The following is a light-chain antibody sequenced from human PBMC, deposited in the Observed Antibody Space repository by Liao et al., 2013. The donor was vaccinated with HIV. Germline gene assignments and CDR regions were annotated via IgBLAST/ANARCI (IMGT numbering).Light chain of an antibody. Sequence: SYVLTQPPSVSVAPGKTARIPCGGNDIGSKSVHWYQQKPGQAPVLVIYYDTERPSGIPERFSGSNSGNTATLTINRVEAGDEADFYCQVWDSSSDHVVFGGGTKLTVL. J-gene: IGLJ2*01. V-gene: IGLV3-21*04. CDR1: DIGSKS. CDR2: YDT. CDR3: QVWDSSSDHVV.